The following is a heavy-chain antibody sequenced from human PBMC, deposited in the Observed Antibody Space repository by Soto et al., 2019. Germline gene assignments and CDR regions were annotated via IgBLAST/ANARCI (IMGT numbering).Heavy chain of an antibody. V-gene: IGHV4-4*02. CDR1: GASIRSNNR. CDR2: IFHSGST. J-gene: IGHJ4*02. CDR3: ARHFSVDYFDY. Sequence: PSETLSLTCAVSGASIRSNNRWSWVRQPPGKGLEWIGEIFHSGSTNYNPSLKTRLTISVGESKNQFSLKLSSVTAADTAVYYCARHFSVDYFDYWGQGALVTVSS.